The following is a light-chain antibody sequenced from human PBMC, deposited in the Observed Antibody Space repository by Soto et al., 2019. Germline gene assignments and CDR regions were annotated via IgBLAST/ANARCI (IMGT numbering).Light chain of an antibody. CDR2: VAS. CDR1: QSISSN. CDR3: QQSYSTPYT. Sequence: DIQMTQSPSSLSASVGARVTITCRASQSISSNLNWYQQKPREAPKLLIYVASSLQSGVPSRFSGSESGTDYTLTISSLQPDDFATYYCQQSYSTPYTFGQGTKLEIK. V-gene: IGKV1-39*01. J-gene: IGKJ2*01.